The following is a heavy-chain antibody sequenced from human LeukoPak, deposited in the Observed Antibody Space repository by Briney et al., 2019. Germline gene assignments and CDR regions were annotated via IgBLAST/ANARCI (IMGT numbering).Heavy chain of an antibody. CDR3: ARHGLVAARHAFDI. V-gene: IGHV4-34*01. Sequence: SETLSLTCTVSGGSISGYYWSWIRQPPGKGLEWIGEINHSGSTNYNPSLKSRVTISVDTSKNQFSLNLNSVTAADTAVYYCARHGLVAARHAFDIWGQGTMVTVSS. CDR1: GGSISGYY. D-gene: IGHD6-6*01. J-gene: IGHJ3*02. CDR2: INHSGST.